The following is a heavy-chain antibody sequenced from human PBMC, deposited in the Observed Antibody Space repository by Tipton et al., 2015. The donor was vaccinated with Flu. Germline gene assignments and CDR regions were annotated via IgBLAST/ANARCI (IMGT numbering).Heavy chain of an antibody. CDR1: GFTFSSYA. CDR2: ISYDGSNK. D-gene: IGHD1-26*01. J-gene: IGHJ4*02. V-gene: IGHV3-30*04. CDR3: ARTEGWGYLDY. Sequence: RSLRLSCAASGFTFSSYAMHWVRQAPGKGLEWVAVISYDGSNKYYADSVKGRFTISRDNSKNTLYLQMNSLRAEDTAVYYCARTEGWGYLDYWGQGTLVTVSS.